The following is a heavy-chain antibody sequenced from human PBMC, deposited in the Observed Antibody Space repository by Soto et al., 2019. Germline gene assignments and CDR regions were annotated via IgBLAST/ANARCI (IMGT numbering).Heavy chain of an antibody. CDR2: INRDGSTT. CDR1: GFSFSSYW. V-gene: IGHV3-74*01. CDR3: ARDYDFWSSYPSVYFDY. D-gene: IGHD3-3*01. J-gene: IGHJ4*02. Sequence: EVQLVESGGGLVQRGGSLRLSCASSGFSFSSYWMHWVRQAPGKGLVWVSRINRDGSTTAYADSVKGRFIISRDNAKNTVYLQMNSLRAEDTAVYYCARDYDFWSSYPSVYFDYWGQGNLVTVS.